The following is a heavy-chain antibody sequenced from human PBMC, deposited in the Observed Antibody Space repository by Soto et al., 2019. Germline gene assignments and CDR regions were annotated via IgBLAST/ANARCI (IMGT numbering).Heavy chain of an antibody. V-gene: IGHV1-3*01. J-gene: IGHJ6*02. CDR1: GYTFASYA. Sequence: ASVKVSCKASGYTFASYAMHWVRQAPGQRLEWMGWINAGNGNTKYSQKFQGRVTITRDTSASTAYMELSSLRSEDTAVYYCARDPSYYGMDVWGQGTAVTVSS. CDR3: ARDPSYYGMDV. CDR2: INAGNGNT.